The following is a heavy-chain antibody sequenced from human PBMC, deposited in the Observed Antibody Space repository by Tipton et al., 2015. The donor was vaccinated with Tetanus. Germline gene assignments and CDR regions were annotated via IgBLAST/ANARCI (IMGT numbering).Heavy chain of an antibody. Sequence: SLRLSCAASGFTFSSYAMHWVRQAPGKGLEWVAVISYDGSNNYYADSVKGRFTISRDNSKNTLYLQMNSLRAEDTAVYYCARDPYGDSPNYFDYWGQGTQVSVSS. CDR3: ARDPYGDSPNYFDY. J-gene: IGHJ4*02. CDR1: GFTFSSYA. D-gene: IGHD4-17*01. CDR2: ISYDGSNN. V-gene: IGHV3-30*04.